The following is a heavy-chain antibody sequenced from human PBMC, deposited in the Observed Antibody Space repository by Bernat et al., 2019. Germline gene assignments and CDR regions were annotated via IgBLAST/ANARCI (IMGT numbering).Heavy chain of an antibody. Sequence: QVQLQESGPGLVKPSQTLSLTCTVSGGSISSGGYYWSWIRQHPGKGLEWIGYIYHSGSTYYNPSLKSRVTISVDTSKNQFSLKLSSVTAADTAVYYCARAYSSGSTSGIIDYWGQGTLVTVSS. CDR1: GGSISSGGYY. V-gene: IGHV4-31*03. CDR2: IYHSGST. D-gene: IGHD6-19*01. CDR3: ARAYSSGSTSGIIDY. J-gene: IGHJ4*02.